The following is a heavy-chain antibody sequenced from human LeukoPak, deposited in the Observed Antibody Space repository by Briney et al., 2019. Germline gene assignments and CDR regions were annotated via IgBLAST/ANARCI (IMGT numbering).Heavy chain of an antibody. D-gene: IGHD3-3*01. CDR2: IKLDGSEK. Sequence: GGSLRLSCAASRFTFSSYWMTWVRQAPGKGLEWVANIKLDGSEKNYVDSVKGRFTISRDNTKNSLYLQMNSLRVEDTAVFYCARDQYDTWSRRGNFDSWGQGTLVIVSS. CDR3: ARDQYDTWSRRGNFDS. J-gene: IGHJ4*02. CDR1: RFTFSSYW. V-gene: IGHV3-7*03.